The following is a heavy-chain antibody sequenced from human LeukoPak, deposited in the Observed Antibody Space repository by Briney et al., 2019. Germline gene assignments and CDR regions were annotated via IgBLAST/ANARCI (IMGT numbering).Heavy chain of an antibody. D-gene: IGHD6-13*01. V-gene: IGHV1-69*04. J-gene: IGHJ6*02. Sequence: SVKVSCKASGGTFSSYAISWVRQAPGQGLEWMGRIIPILGIANYAQKFQGRVTITTDKSTSTAYMELSSLRSEDTAVYYCARDRAGFSSSSYGMDVRGQGTTVTVSS. CDR2: IIPILGIA. CDR1: GGTFSSYA. CDR3: ARDRAGFSSSSYGMDV.